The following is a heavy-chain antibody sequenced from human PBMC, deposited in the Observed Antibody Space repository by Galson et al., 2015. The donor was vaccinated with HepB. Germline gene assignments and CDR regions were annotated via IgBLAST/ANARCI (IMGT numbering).Heavy chain of an antibody. Sequence: SLRLSCAASGFTFSSYGMHWVRQAPGKGLEWVAVISYDGSNKYYADSVKGRFTISRDNSKNTLHLQMNSLRAEDTAVYYCAKDPYYGSGSYFDYWGQGTLVTVSS. CDR1: GFTFSSYG. J-gene: IGHJ4*02. CDR2: ISYDGSNK. V-gene: IGHV3-30*18. D-gene: IGHD3-10*01. CDR3: AKDPYYGSGSYFDY.